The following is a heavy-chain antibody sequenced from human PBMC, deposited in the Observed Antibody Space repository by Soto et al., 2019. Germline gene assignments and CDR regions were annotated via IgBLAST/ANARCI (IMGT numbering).Heavy chain of an antibody. J-gene: IGHJ5*01. V-gene: IGHV3-21*06. CDR3: TRDQGGIYDSWFDS. D-gene: IGHD1-26*01. CDR2: ITSGSDFI. CDR1: FSMYS. Sequence: GGSLRLSCNFSFSMYSMDWVRQAPGKVLKWVASITSGSDFINYADSVKGRFIISRDNTKNSVSLQMSSLRVEDTAMYYCTRDQGGIYDSWFDSWGRGTRVTVAS.